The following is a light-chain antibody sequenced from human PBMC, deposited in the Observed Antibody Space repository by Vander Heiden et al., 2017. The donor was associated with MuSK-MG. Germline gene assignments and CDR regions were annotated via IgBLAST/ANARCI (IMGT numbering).Light chain of an antibody. CDR1: SRNIGGYDY. CDR2: DVS. V-gene: IGLV2-14*01. CDR3: ASYTTTSALYV. Sequence: QSVLTQPASVSGSPGQSITISCSGTSRNIGGYDYVSWYQQSPGKAPKLIIYDVSNRPSGVSDRFSGSKSGNTASLTISGLHVDNEADYYCASYTTTSALYVFGSGTQVTVL. J-gene: IGLJ1*01.